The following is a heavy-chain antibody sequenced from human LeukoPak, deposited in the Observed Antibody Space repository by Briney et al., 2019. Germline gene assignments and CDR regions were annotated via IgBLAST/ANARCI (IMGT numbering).Heavy chain of an antibody. V-gene: IGHV4-34*01. CDR1: GGSFSGYY. D-gene: IGHD2-15*01. Sequence: SETLSLTCAVYGGSFSGYYWSWIRQPPGKGLEWIGEINHSGSTNYNPSLKSRVTISVDTSKNQFSLKLRSVTAADTAAYYCARGGGRYCSGGSCHLDYWGQGTLVTVSS. J-gene: IGHJ4*02. CDR3: ARGGGRYCSGGSCHLDY. CDR2: INHSGST.